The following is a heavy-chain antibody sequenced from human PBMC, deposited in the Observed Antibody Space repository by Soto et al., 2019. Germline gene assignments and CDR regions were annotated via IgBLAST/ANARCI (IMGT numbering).Heavy chain of an antibody. Sequence: LSLTCTVSGGSISSGDYYWSWIRQPPGKGLEWIGYIYYSGSTYYNPSLKSRVTISVDTSKNQFSLKLSSVTAADTAVYYCARSRSYYDYVWGSLALDYFDYWGQGTLVTVSS. CDR1: GGSISSGDYY. CDR3: ARSRSYYDYVWGSLALDYFDY. CDR2: IYYSGST. D-gene: IGHD3-16*01. V-gene: IGHV4-30-4*01. J-gene: IGHJ4*02.